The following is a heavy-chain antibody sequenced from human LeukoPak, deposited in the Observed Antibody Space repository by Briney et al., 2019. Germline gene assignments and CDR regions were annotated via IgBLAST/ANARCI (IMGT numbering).Heavy chain of an antibody. Sequence: GGSLRLSCAASGFTFSSYSMNWVRQAPGKGLEWVSSISSSSSYIYYADSVKGRFTISRDNAKNSLYLQMNSLRAEDTAVYYCARLKGRFWSGYHKQYYFDYWGQGTLVTVSS. CDR3: ARLKGRFWSGYHKQYYFDY. J-gene: IGHJ4*02. V-gene: IGHV3-21*01. CDR2: ISSSSSYI. D-gene: IGHD3-3*01. CDR1: GFTFSSYS.